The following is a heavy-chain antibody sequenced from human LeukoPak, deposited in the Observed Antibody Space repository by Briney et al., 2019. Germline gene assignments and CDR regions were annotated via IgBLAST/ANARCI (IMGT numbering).Heavy chain of an antibody. CDR1: GFTFSDYY. CDR3: ARDSRYGDLFDY. V-gene: IGHV3-11*01. J-gene: IGHJ4*02. D-gene: IGHD4-17*01. CDR2: ISSSGSTI. Sequence: GGSLRLSCAASGFTFSDYYVSLIRQAPGKGLEWVSYISSSGSTIYYADSVKGRFTISRDNAKNSLYLQMNSLRAEDTAVYYCARDSRYGDLFDYWGQGTLVTVSS.